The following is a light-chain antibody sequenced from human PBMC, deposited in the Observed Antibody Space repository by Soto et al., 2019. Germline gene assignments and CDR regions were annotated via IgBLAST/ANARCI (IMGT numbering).Light chain of an antibody. CDR3: QQCNNWPRT. J-gene: IGKJ1*01. CDR2: GAS. Sequence: EIVMTQSPATLSVSTGERATLSCRASQSVSSNLAWYQQKPGQAPRLLIYGASTRATGIPARFSGSGSGTEFTLTISSLQSEDFAVYYCQQCNNWPRTFGQGTKVDIK. V-gene: IGKV3-15*01. CDR1: QSVSSN.